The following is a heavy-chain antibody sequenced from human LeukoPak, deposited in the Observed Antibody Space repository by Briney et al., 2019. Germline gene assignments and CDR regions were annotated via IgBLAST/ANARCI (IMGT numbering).Heavy chain of an antibody. Sequence: PSETLSLTCTVSGGSISSYYWSWIRQPPGKGLEWIGYIYYSGSTNYNPSLKSRVTISLDTSKNQFFLKLNSVTAADTAVYYCARDTYATAFDYWGQGTLVTVSS. V-gene: IGHV4-59*01. CDR2: IYYSGST. CDR1: GGSISSYY. J-gene: IGHJ4*02. D-gene: IGHD2-2*01. CDR3: ARDTYATAFDY.